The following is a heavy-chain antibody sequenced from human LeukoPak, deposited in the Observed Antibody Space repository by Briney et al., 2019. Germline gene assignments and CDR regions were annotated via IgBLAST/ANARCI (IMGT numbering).Heavy chain of an antibody. Sequence: GGSLRLSCAASGFTFSSCEMNWVRQAPGKGLEWVSYISSSGSTIYYADSVKGRFTISRDNAKNSLYLQMNSLRAEDTAVYYCARGDILTGYSPFYYYYYMDVWGKGTTVTISS. J-gene: IGHJ6*03. CDR1: GFTFSSCE. D-gene: IGHD3-9*01. CDR2: ISSSGSTI. CDR3: ARGDILTGYSPFYYYYYMDV. V-gene: IGHV3-48*03.